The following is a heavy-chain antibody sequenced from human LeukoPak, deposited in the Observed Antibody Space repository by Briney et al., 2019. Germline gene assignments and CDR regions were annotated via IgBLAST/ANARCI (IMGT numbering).Heavy chain of an antibody. CDR3: ARVVYAHYYMDV. CDR2: INPNSGGT. V-gene: IGHV1-2*02. J-gene: IGHJ6*03. CDR1: GYTFTGYY. Sequence: ASVKVSCKASGYTFTGYYMHWVRQAPGQGLEWMGWINPNSGGTSYAQKFQGRVTMTRDTSISTAYMELSRLRSDDTAVYYCARVVYAHYYMDVWGKGTTVTVSS. D-gene: IGHD2-8*01.